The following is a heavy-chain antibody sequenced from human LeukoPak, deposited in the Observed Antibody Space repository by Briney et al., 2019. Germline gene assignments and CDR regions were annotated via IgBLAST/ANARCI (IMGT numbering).Heavy chain of an antibody. D-gene: IGHD1-1*01. Sequence: SETLSLTCIVFGGSISSHYGSWMRQPPGKRLEWIGYIYYSGSTNYNPSLKSRVTISVGTSKNQFSLKLSSVTAADTAVYYCARARTGTDDNWFDPWGQGTLVTVSS. CDR1: GGSISSHY. CDR2: IYYSGST. CDR3: ARARTGTDDNWFDP. J-gene: IGHJ5*02. V-gene: IGHV4-59*11.